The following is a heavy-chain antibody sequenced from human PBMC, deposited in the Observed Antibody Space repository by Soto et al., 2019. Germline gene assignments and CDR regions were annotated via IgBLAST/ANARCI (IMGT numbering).Heavy chain of an antibody. CDR2: ISNSGTA. D-gene: IGHD3-10*01. J-gene: IGHJ4*02. CDR1: GDSIKTNQ. V-gene: IGHV4-59*01. Sequence: SETLSLTCIVSGDSIKTNQWGWIRQPPGKGLEWIAYISNSGTANHNPSLKSRVIMSIDMARNQFSLHLNSVTAADTAVYYCARDHMGRLDYWGQGILVTVSS. CDR3: ARDHMGRLDY.